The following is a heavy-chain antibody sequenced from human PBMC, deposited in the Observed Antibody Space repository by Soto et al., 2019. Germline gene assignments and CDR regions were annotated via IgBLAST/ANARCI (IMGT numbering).Heavy chain of an antibody. CDR3: VKDMYEGSSGGSLDY. CDR2: ISGTRNII. V-gene: IGHV3-9*01. CDR1: GFTFYDFA. Sequence: EVQLVESGGGLVQPGRSLRLSCAASGFTFYDFAMHWVRQAPGKGLEWVSRISGTRNIIDYAESVKGRFIISRDNANNTIYLQMNSLRPEDTAFYYCVKDMYEGSSGGSLDYGGQGTLVTVSS. D-gene: IGHD2-15*01. J-gene: IGHJ4*02.